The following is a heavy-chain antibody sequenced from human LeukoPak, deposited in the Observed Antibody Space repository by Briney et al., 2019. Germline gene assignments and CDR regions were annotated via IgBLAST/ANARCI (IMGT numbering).Heavy chain of an antibody. Sequence: GGSLRLSCEASGFTFRTYEMNWLRQAPGKGLEWISYISSSATAIHYADSVKGRFTISRDNAKSSLYLQMNSLRAGDMALYYCAREGSSSTYYFDAFDIWGQGTMVTVSS. CDR1: GFTFRTYE. CDR3: AREGSSSTYYFDAFDI. J-gene: IGHJ3*02. CDR2: ISSSATAI. D-gene: IGHD3-22*01. V-gene: IGHV3-48*03.